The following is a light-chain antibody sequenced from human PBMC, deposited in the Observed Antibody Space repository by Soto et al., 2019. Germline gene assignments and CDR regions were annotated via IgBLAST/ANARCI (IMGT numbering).Light chain of an antibody. CDR3: HQYGRSPRT. CDR1: QSVSNNY. Sequence: IVLTQAPGTLSLSPVERATLSCWSSQSVSNNYLAWYQQKPGQAPRLLIYDASNRATGIPARFSGSGSGTDFTLTISRLEPEDFAVYSCHQYGRSPRTFGQGTRLEIK. CDR2: DAS. J-gene: IGKJ5*01. V-gene: IGKV3-20*01.